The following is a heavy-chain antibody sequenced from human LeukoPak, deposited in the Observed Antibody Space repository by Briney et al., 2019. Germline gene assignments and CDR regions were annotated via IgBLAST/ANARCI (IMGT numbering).Heavy chain of an antibody. D-gene: IGHD3-16*02. J-gene: IGHJ5*02. CDR2: IKEDGSEK. CDR1: GFIFRNDW. CDR3: ARGVIIRGRLDP. V-gene: IGHV3-7*01. Sequence: GGSLRLSCAASGFIFRNDWMSWVHQAPGKGLEWVANIKEDGSEKYYVESVKGRFTISRDNAKNSLYLQMSSLRAEDTAVYYCARGVIIRGRLDPWGQGTLVTVS.